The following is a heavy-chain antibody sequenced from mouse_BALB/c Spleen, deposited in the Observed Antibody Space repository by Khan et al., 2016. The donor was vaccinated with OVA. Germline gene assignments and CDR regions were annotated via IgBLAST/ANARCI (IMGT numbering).Heavy chain of an antibody. J-gene: IGHJ3*01. CDR1: GFTFSNYG. CDR3: ASHLTGSFAY. V-gene: IGHV5-6*01. D-gene: IGHD4-1*01. CDR2: INSDGTYT. Sequence: EVELVESGGDLVKPGGSLKLSYAASGFTFSNYGMSWVRQIPDKRLEWVATINSDGTYTYFPDSVKGRSTISRNNAKNTLYLEMSSLKAEDTAMYYWASHLTGSFAYWGQGTLVTVSA.